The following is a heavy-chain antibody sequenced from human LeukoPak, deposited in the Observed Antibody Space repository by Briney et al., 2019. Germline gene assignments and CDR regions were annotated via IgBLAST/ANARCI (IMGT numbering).Heavy chain of an antibody. V-gene: IGHV3-30*04. J-gene: IGHJ4*02. CDR2: ISYDGSNK. D-gene: IGHD3-9*01. CDR3: AKGGYYDILTGPFDY. Sequence: SGGSLRLSCAASGFTFSSYAMHWVRQAPGKGLEWVAVISYDGSNKYYADSVKGRFTISRDNSKNTLYLQMNSLRAEDTAVYYCAKGGYYDILTGPFDYWGQGTLVTVSS. CDR1: GFTFSSYA.